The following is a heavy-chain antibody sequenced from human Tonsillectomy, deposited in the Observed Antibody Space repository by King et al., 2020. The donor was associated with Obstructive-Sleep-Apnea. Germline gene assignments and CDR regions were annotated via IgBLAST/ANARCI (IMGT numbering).Heavy chain of an antibody. CDR3: ARDRGFETGYYKDAFDI. D-gene: IGHD3-9*01. CDR2: IYYSGST. Sequence: VQLQESGPGLVKPSETLSLTCTVSGGSISSYYWSWIRQPPGKGLEWIGYIYYSGSTNYNPSLKSRVTISVDTSKNQFSLKLSSVTAADTAVYYCARDRGFETGYYKDAFDIWGQGTMVTVSS. CDR1: GGSISSYY. V-gene: IGHV4-59*01. J-gene: IGHJ3*02.